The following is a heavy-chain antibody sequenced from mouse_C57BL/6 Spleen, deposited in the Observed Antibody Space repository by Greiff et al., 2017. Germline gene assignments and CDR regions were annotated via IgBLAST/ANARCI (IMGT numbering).Heavy chain of an antibody. CDR3: ARSNYSNLAAMDD. V-gene: IGHV1-69*01. Sequence: QVQLQQPGAELVMPGASVKLSCKASGYTFTSYWMHWVKQRPGQGLEWIGEIDPSDSYTNYNQKFKGKSTVTVDKSSSTAYMQLSSLTSEDSAVYYCARSNYSNLAAMDDWGQGTSVTVSS. CDR2: IDPSDSYT. CDR1: GYTFTSYW. D-gene: IGHD2-5*01. J-gene: IGHJ4*01.